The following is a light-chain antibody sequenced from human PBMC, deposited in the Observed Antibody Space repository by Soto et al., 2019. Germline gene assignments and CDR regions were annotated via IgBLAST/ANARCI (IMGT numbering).Light chain of an antibody. CDR1: ESISDY. J-gene: IGKJ4*01. Sequence: IQLTQSPSSLSASVGDRVTIACRASESISDYLNWYQHKPGEAPKVLVYPASTLRGGVPSRFSGTGSGTEFTLTISSLQPEDVATYYCQQTFSNLLSFGGGTKVEIK. CDR3: QQTFSNLLS. V-gene: IGKV1-39*01. CDR2: PAS.